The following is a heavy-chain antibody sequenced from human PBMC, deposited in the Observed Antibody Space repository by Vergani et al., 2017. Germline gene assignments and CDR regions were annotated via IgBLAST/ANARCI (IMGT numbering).Heavy chain of an antibody. Sequence: EVQLLESGGGLVQPGGSLRLSCAASGFTFSSYAMSWVRQAPGKGQEWVSAISGSGGSTYYADSVKGRFTISRDNSKNTLYLQMNSLRAEDTAVYYCAKDRGLSGIQLWLRLVYWGQGTLVTVSS. CDR3: AKDRGLSGIQLWLRLVY. J-gene: IGHJ4*02. V-gene: IGHV3-23*01. CDR1: GFTFSSYA. CDR2: ISGSGGST. D-gene: IGHD5-18*01.